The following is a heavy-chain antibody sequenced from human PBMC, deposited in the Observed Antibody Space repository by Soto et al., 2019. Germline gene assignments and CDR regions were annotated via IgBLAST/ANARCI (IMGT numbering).Heavy chain of an antibody. CDR1: GFTFSNYW. D-gene: IGHD2-15*01. CDR2: INSDGSVS. V-gene: IGHV3-74*01. J-gene: IGHJ6*03. CDR3: ARGDCVGGTCYSLAGSFYYYMDV. Sequence: EVQLVESGGGLVQPGGSLRLSCVASGFTFSNYWMYWVRQAPGEGLVWVSGINSDGSVSSYADSVKGRLTISRDNVKNTLYLQMDSLRAEDTAVYYCARGDCVGGTCYSLAGSFYYYMDVWGKGTTVTVFS.